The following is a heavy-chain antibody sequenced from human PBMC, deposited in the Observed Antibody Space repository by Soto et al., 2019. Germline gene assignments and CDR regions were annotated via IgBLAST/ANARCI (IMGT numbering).Heavy chain of an antibody. CDR1: GGSISSYY. CDR3: ARAWGYYFDY. V-gene: IGHV4-59*01. CDR2: IYYSGST. J-gene: IGHJ4*02. Sequence: SETLSLTCTVSGGSISSYYWSWIRQPPGKGLEWIGYIYYSGSTNYNPSLKSRITISVDTSKNQFSLRLSSVTAADTAVYYCARAWGYYFDYWGQGTLVTVSS. D-gene: IGHD3-16*01.